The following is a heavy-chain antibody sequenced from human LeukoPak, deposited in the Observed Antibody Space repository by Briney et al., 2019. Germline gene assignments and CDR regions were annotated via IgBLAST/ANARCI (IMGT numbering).Heavy chain of an antibody. CDR3: AKDPVNHCASSVCYGLQS. J-gene: IGHJ5*02. CDR1: GFSLSEYG. D-gene: IGHD3-22*01. Sequence: GGSLRLSCVAPGFSLSEYGIHWVRQAPGKGLEWLSFIRYDDSEYYADSVKGRFAISRDNSKNTLFLQMHSLRSEDTAVYYCAKDPVNHCASSVCYGLQSWGQGTLVIVSS. CDR2: IRYDDSE. V-gene: IGHV3-30*02.